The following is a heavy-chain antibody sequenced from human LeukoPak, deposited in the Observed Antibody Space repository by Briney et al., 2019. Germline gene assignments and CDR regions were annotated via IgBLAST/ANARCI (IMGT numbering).Heavy chain of an antibody. J-gene: IGHJ5*02. CDR3: ARDQDIVVVVAALRQREMGGFDP. Sequence: ASVKVSCKASGYTFTNYDINWVRQATGQGPEWMGWMNPKSGNTGYAQKFQGRVTMTRNTSISTAYMELSSLKSDDTAVYYCARDQDIVVVVAALRQREMGGFDPWGQGTLVTVSS. CDR2: MNPKSGNT. V-gene: IGHV1-8*01. D-gene: IGHD2-15*01. CDR1: GYTFTNYD.